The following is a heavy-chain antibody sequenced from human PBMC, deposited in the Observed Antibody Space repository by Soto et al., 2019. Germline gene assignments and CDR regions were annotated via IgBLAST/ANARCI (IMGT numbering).Heavy chain of an antibody. CDR3: AREYLYCSGGSCYSDGFDI. CDR1: EFTFSDFW. CDR2: IDSDGSGT. J-gene: IGHJ3*02. D-gene: IGHD2-15*01. V-gene: IGHV3-74*01. Sequence: EVQLVESGGGLVQPGGSLRLSCTASEFTFSDFWMHWVRQAPGKGLVWVSRIDSDGSGTTYEDSVKGRFTISRDNAKNTVFLQMNSLRAEDTAVYYCAREYLYCSGGSCYSDGFDIWGQGTMVTVSS.